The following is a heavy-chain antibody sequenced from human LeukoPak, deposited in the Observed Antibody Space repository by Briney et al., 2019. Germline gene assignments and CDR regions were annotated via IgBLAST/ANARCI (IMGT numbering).Heavy chain of an antibody. CDR1: GGTFSSYA. CDR2: IIPIFGTA. CDR3: ASRIAAADDYYHGMDV. J-gene: IGHJ6*04. Sequence: SVKVSCKASGGTFSSYAISWVRQAPGQGLEWMGGIIPIFGTANYAQKFQGRVTITADESTSTAYMELSSLRSEDTAVYYCASRIAAADDYYHGMDVWGKGTTVTASS. V-gene: IGHV1-69*13. D-gene: IGHD6-13*01.